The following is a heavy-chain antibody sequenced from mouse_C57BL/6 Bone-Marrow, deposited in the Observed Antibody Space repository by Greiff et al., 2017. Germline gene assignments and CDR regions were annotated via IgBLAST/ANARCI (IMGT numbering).Heavy chain of an antibody. CDR3: AREGRYDPFDY. D-gene: IGHD2-3*01. V-gene: IGHV3-6*01. J-gene: IGHJ2*01. Sequence: EVKLEESGPGLVKPSQSLSLTCSVTGYSITSGYYWNWIRQFPGNKLEWMGYISYDGSNNYNPSLKNRISITRDTSKNQFFLKLNSVPTEDTATYYCAREGRYDPFDYWGQGTTLTVSS. CDR2: ISYDGSN. CDR1: GYSITSGYY.